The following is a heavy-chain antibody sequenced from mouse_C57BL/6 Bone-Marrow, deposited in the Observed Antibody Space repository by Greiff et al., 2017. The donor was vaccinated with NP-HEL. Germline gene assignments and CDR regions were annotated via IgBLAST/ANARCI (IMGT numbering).Heavy chain of an antibody. J-gene: IGHJ4*01. CDR2: ISDGGSYT. Sequence: EVQLVESGGGLVKPGGSLKLSCAASGFTFSSYAMSWVRQTPEKRLEWVATISDGGSYTYYPDNVKGRFTISRDNAKNNLYLQMSHLKSEDTAMYYCARETTVVDYYAMDYWGQGTSVTVSS. V-gene: IGHV5-4*01. CDR3: ARETTVVDYYAMDY. D-gene: IGHD1-1*01. CDR1: GFTFSSYA.